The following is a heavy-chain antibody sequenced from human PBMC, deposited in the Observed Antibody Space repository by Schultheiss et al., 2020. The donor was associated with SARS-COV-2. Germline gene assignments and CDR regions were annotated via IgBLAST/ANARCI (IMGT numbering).Heavy chain of an antibody. Sequence: GESLKISCAASGFTFSSYGMHWVRQAPGKGLEWVAVISYDGSNKYYADSVKGRFTISRDNSKNTLYLQMNSLRADDTAVYYCARDRRYSGYDYFDYWGQGTLVTVSS. CDR1: GFTFSSYG. CDR2: ISYDGSNK. V-gene: IGHV3-30*03. CDR3: ARDRRYSGYDYFDY. D-gene: IGHD5-12*01. J-gene: IGHJ4*02.